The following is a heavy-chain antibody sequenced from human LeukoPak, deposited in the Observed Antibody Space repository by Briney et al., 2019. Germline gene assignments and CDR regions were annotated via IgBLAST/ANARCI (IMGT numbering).Heavy chain of an antibody. CDR2: ISISGSTI. D-gene: IGHD1-1*01. CDR1: GFTFSTYE. V-gene: IGHV3-48*03. CDR3: ARDVPGTPGGLDY. Sequence: GALRLSCAASGFTFSTYEMNWVRQAPGKGLEWVSYISISGSTIYYADSVKGRFTISRDNAKNSLYLQMNSLRAEDTAVYYCARDVPGTPGGLDYWGQGTLVTVSS. J-gene: IGHJ4*02.